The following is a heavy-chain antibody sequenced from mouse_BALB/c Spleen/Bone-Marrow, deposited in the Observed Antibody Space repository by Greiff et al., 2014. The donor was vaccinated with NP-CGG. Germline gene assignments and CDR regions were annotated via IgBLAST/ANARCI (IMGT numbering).Heavy chain of an antibody. CDR3: ARWLPLAY. V-gene: IGHV14-3*02. CDR1: GFNIKDTY. CDR2: IDPANGDT. D-gene: IGHD2-2*01. J-gene: IGHJ3*01. Sequence: EVQLQQSGAELVKPGASVKLSCTASGFNIKDTYMHWVKQRPEQGLEWIGRIDPANGDTKYDPKFQGKATITADTSSNTAYLQLSSLTSEDTAVYYCARWLPLAYWGQGTLVTVSA.